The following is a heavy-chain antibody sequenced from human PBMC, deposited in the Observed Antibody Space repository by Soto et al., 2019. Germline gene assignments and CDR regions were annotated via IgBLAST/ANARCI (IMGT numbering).Heavy chain of an antibody. Sequence: SETLSITCTVSGDSVTSGNYYWSWIRQPPGNGLGWIGFIYSRANTNYNPSLKSRVTMSVDTSKNQFSLKLSSVTAADTAVYYCARSNHYDFWSGYYSYYYGMDVWGQGTTGTVSS. CDR2: IYSRANT. D-gene: IGHD3-3*01. CDR1: GDSVTSGNYY. J-gene: IGHJ6*02. V-gene: IGHV4-61*01. CDR3: ARSNHYDFWSGYYSYYYGMDV.